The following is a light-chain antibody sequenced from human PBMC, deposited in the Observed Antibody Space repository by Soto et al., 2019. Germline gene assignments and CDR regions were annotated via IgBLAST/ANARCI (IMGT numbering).Light chain of an antibody. CDR1: QSISTY. J-gene: IGKJ1*01. CDR2: KAS. CDR3: QQYNSYRWT. V-gene: IGKV1-5*03. Sequence: EIQITKSPSTLSASVGERVTITCRASQSISTYLAWYQQKPGKAPKLLIYKASSLESGVPSRFSGSGSGTEFTLTISSLQPDDFATYYCQQYNSYRWTFGLGTKVDIK.